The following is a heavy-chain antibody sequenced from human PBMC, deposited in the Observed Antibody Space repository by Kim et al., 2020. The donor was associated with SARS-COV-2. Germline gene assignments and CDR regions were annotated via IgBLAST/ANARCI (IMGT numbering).Heavy chain of an antibody. Sequence: ASVKVSCKASGYTFTSYAMHWVRQAPGQRLEWMGWINAGNGNTKYSQKFQGRVTITRDTSASTAYMELSSLRSEDTAVYYCARDGNLWFGELLLDYWGQGTLVTVSS. V-gene: IGHV1-3*01. CDR2: INAGNGNT. D-gene: IGHD3-10*01. J-gene: IGHJ4*02. CDR1: GYTFTSYA. CDR3: ARDGNLWFGELLLDY.